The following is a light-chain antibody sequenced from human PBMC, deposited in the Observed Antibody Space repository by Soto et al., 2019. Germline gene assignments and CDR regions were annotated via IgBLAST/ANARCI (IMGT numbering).Light chain of an antibody. J-gene: IGLJ2*01. CDR2: RNN. Sequence: QSVLTQPPSASGTPGQRVTISCSGSSSNIGSNYVYWYQQLPGTAPKLLIYRNNQRPSGVPDRFSGSKSGTSASLAISGLRSVDEADYYCAAWDDSLSGQEVFGGGTKLTV. V-gene: IGLV1-47*01. CDR3: AAWDDSLSGQEV. CDR1: SSNIGSNY.